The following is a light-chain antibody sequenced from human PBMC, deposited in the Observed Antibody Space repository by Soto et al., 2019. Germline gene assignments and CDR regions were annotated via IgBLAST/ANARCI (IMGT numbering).Light chain of an antibody. CDR1: ELSKQY. J-gene: IGLJ1*01. V-gene: IGLV3-25*02. Sequence: SYERTQTPSVSVSPGQTARITCSGDELSKQYVYWYQQKPGQAPVLVIYKDNERASGIPERFSASSSGTTVTLTISGVRAEDGADYYCQSSDDTGNYYLFGTGTKVTVL. CDR3: QSSDDTGNYYL. CDR2: KDN.